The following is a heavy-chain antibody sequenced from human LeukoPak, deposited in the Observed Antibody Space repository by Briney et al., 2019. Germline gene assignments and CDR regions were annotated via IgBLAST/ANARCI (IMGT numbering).Heavy chain of an antibody. CDR1: GFTFSSYT. V-gene: IGHV3-21*01. CDR3: ARVGYCSGGSCPYYFDY. D-gene: IGHD2-15*01. CDR2: ISSSSSYI. Sequence: PGGSLRLSCAVSGFTFSSYTMTWVRQAPGKGLEWVSSISSSSSYIYYGDSVKGRLTISRDNAKNSLYLQMNSLRVEDTAVYYCARVGYCSGGSCPYYFDYWGQGTLVTVSS. J-gene: IGHJ4*02.